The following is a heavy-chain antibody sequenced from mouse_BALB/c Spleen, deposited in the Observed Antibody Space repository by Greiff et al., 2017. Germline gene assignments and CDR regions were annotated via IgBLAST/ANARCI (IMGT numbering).Heavy chain of an antibody. D-gene: IGHD6-1*01. Sequence: DVQLVESGGGLVKPGGSLKLSCAASGFTFSSYAMSWVRQSPEKRLEWVAEISSGGSYTYYPDTVTGRFTISRDNAKNTLYLEMSSLRSEDTAMYYCARGSLYAMDYWGQGTSVTVSS. CDR3: ARGSLYAMDY. CDR1: GFTFSSYA. V-gene: IGHV5-9-4*01. CDR2: ISSGGSYT. J-gene: IGHJ4*01.